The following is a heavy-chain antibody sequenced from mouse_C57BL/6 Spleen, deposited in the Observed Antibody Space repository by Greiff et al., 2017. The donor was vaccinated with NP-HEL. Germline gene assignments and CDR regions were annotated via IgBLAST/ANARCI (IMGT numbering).Heavy chain of an antibody. D-gene: IGHD1-1*01. CDR1: GFSLTSYG. V-gene: IGHV2-2*01. J-gene: IGHJ4*01. CDR2: IWSGGST. CDR3: ARKLGSSPYYYAMDY. Sequence: VKLMESGPGLVQPSQSLSITCTVSGFSLTSYGVHWVRQSPGKGLEWLGVIWSGGSTDYNAAFISRLSISKDNSKSQVFFKMNSLQADDTAIYYCARKLGSSPYYYAMDYWGQGTSVTVSS.